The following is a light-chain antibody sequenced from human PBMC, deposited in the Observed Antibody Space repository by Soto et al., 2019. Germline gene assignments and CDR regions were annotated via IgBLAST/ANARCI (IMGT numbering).Light chain of an antibody. CDR3: QQYNNWPPGT. J-gene: IGKJ2*01. CDR2: DAS. V-gene: IGKV3-15*01. Sequence: EIVMTQSPVTLSVSPGERAALSCRASQSVGSNLAWYQQKPGQAPRLLIYDASTRATGIPARFSGSGSGTEFTLTISSLQSGDFAVYYCQQYNNWPPGTFGQGTKLEI. CDR1: QSVGSN.